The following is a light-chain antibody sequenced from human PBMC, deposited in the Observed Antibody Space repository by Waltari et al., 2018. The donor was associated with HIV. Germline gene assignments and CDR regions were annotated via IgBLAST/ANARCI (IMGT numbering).Light chain of an antibody. CDR1: STDVGGYNY. V-gene: IGLV2-14*01. Sequence: QSALPQPDSVSGSPGHTITISCTGTSTDVGGYNYVSWYQQHTGTAPKLMIYEVSQRPSGVSNRFSGSKSGNTASLTISGLQAEDEADYYCSSYTSSSTWVFGGGTKLTVL. J-gene: IGLJ3*02. CDR2: EVS. CDR3: SSYTSSSTWV.